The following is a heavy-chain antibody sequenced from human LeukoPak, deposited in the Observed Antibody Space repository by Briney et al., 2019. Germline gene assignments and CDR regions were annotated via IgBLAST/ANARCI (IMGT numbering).Heavy chain of an antibody. D-gene: IGHD3-10*01. CDR2: IYSGSDT. Sequence: PGGSLRLSCAVSGFTVSSNYMSWVRQAPGKGLEWVSVIYSGSDTYYADSVKGRFTISRDNSKNTLYLQMNSLRAEDTAGYYCASGRGRASDYYYGMDVWGQGTTVTVSS. CDR1: GFTVSSNY. J-gene: IGHJ6*02. CDR3: ASGRGRASDYYYGMDV. V-gene: IGHV3-53*01.